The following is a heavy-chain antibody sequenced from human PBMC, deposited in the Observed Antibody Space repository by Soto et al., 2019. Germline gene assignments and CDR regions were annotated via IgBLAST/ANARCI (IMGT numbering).Heavy chain of an antibody. Sequence: ASVKVSCKASGYTFTGYYMHWVRQAPGQGLEWMGWINPNSGGTNYAQKFQGWVTMTRDTSISTAYMELSRLRSDDTAVYYCARGNYDFWSGYPGGYYYGMDVWGQGTTVTVS. D-gene: IGHD3-3*01. V-gene: IGHV1-2*04. J-gene: IGHJ6*02. CDR2: INPNSGGT. CDR1: GYTFTGYY. CDR3: ARGNYDFWSGYPGGYYYGMDV.